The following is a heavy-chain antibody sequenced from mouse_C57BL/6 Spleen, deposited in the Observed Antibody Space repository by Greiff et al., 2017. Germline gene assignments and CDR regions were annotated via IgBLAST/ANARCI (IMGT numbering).Heavy chain of an antibody. CDR2: INPSTGGT. Sequence: EVQLQQSGPELVKPGASVKISCKASGYSFTGYYMNWVKQSPEKSLEWIGEINPSTGGTTYNQKFKAKATLTVDKSSSTAYMQLSSLTSEDSAVYYCARWAVVGYYYAMDYWGQGTSVTVSS. CDR3: ARWAVVGYYYAMDY. D-gene: IGHD1-1*01. V-gene: IGHV1-42*01. CDR1: GYSFTGYY. J-gene: IGHJ4*01.